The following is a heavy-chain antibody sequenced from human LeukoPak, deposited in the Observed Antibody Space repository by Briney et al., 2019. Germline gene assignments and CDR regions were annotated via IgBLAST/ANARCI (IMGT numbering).Heavy chain of an antibody. D-gene: IGHD6-19*01. CDR3: ASLSSGWYYYMDV. J-gene: IGHJ6*03. Sequence: SETLSLTCTVSGYSISSGYYWGWIRQPPGKGLEWIGSIYHSGSTYYNPSLKSRVTISVDTSKNQFSLKLSSVTAADTAVYYCASLSSGWYYYMDVWGKGTTVTVSS. V-gene: IGHV4-38-2*02. CDR2: IYHSGST. CDR1: GYSISSGYY.